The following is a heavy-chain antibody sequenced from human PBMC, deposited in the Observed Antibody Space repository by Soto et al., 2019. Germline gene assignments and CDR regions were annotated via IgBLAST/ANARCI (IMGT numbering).Heavy chain of an antibody. Sequence: QVQLVQSGAEVQRPGSSVKVSCAASGGTFSTYPINWVRQAPGHGLEWMGVILPIFGTANLAQKFQDRVTITADKSTNTACMELRRLRSEDTAVYYCAREGASIVGATGAFELWGQGTMVSVSS. J-gene: IGHJ3*01. CDR3: AREGASIVGATGAFEL. D-gene: IGHD1-26*01. V-gene: IGHV1-69*06. CDR1: GGTFSTYP. CDR2: ILPIFGTA.